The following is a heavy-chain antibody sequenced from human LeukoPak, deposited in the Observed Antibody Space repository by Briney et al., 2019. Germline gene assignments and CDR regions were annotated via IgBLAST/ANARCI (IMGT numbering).Heavy chain of an antibody. J-gene: IGHJ4*02. CDR3: ARETPDSSGWD. Sequence: PGGSLRLSCAASGFTLRSNRMSWVRQAPGKGLEWVANIKQDGSHKNYADSVKGRFTISRDNAKNSLYLQMNSLRAEDTAVYYCARETPDSSGWDWGQGTLVTVSS. CDR2: IKQDGSHK. D-gene: IGHD6-19*01. V-gene: IGHV3-7*01. CDR1: GFTLRSNR.